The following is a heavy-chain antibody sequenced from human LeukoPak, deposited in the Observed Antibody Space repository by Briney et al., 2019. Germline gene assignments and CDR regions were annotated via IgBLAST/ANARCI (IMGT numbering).Heavy chain of an antibody. V-gene: IGHV3-33*01. Sequence: GGSLRLSCAASGFTFRNYVMHGVRQAPGKGLEGVAVIWYDGSNKYYADSVKGRFTISRDNSKNTLYLQMNSLRAEDTAVYYCARDGCGGDCPIDYWGQGTLVTVSS. J-gene: IGHJ4*02. CDR1: GFTFRNYV. CDR2: IWYDGSNK. CDR3: ARDGCGGDCPIDY. D-gene: IGHD2-21*02.